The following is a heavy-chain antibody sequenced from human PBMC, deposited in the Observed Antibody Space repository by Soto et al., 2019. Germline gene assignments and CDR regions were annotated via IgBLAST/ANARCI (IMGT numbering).Heavy chain of an antibody. J-gene: IGHJ4*02. Sequence: SETLSLTCTVSGGSISSSSYYWAWVRQPPGKGLERIGEINHSGNTYYAPSLKSRLSMSVDTSRNHVSLHLTSVTAADTAVYYCATFSIVGTVIFNHWGQGTQVTVSS. CDR1: GGSISSSSYY. CDR3: ATFSIVGTVIFNH. CDR2: INHSGNT. V-gene: IGHV4-39*02. D-gene: IGHD1-26*01.